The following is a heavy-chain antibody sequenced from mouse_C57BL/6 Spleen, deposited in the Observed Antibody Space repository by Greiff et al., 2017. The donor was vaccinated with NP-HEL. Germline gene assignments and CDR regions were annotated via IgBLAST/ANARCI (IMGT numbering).Heavy chain of an antibody. CDR3: ARGPYYYGSSSNAMDY. D-gene: IGHD1-1*01. Sequence: EVNVVESGGGLVKPGGSLKLSCAASGFTFSDYGMHWVRQAPEKGLEWVAYISSGSSTIYYAATVKGRFTISSDNAKNTLFLQMTSLRSEDTAMYYCARGPYYYGSSSNAMDYWGQGTSVTVSS. J-gene: IGHJ4*01. CDR2: ISSGSSTI. CDR1: GFTFSDYG. V-gene: IGHV5-17*01.